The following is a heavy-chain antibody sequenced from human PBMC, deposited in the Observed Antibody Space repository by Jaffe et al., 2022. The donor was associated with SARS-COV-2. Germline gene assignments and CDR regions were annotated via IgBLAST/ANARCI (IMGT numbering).Heavy chain of an antibody. Sequence: QVTLKESGPVLVKPTETLTLTCTVSGFSLSNARMGVSWIRQPPGKALEWLAHIFSNDEKSYSTSLKSRLTISKDTSKSQVVLTMTNMDPVDTATYYCARIYDYYDSSGYHPPSDYYGMDVWGQGTTVTVSS. V-gene: IGHV2-26*01. J-gene: IGHJ6*02. CDR3: ARIYDYYDSSGYHPPSDYYGMDV. D-gene: IGHD3-22*01. CDR1: GFSLSNARMG. CDR2: IFSNDEK.